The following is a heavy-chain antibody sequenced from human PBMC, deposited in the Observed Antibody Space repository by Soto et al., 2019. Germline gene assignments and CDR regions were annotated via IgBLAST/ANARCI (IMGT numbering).Heavy chain of an antibody. Sequence: SVKVSCKASGDTSSNYGVSWVRQAPGQGLEWMGGILPVFGTTTYARNFQGRITITADKSTSTVYMELTSLRSDDTATYYCARDPDEVVGTDYHYYGMDVWDQGATVTAP. CDR3: ARDPDEVVGTDYHYYGMDV. D-gene: IGHD1-26*01. CDR1: GDTSSNYG. V-gene: IGHV1-69*06. CDR2: ILPVFGTT. J-gene: IGHJ6*02.